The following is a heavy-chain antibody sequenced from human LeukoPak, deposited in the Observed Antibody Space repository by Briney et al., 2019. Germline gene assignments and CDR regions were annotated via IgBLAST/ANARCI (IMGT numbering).Heavy chain of an antibody. J-gene: IGHJ3*02. CDR2: INPNSGGT. V-gene: IGHV1-2*02. Sequence: ASVKVSCKASGFTFTAYHMHWVRQAPGQGLEWMGWINPNSGGTNYAQKFQGRVTMTRDTSISTAYMELSGLRSDDTAVYYCARDSLLYYAFDIWGHGTMVTVSS. D-gene: IGHD3-10*01. CDR3: ARDSLLYYAFDI. CDR1: GFTFTAYH.